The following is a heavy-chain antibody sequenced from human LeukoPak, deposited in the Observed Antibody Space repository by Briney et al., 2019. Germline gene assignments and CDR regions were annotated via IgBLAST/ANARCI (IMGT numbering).Heavy chain of an antibody. CDR2: INPNSGGT. J-gene: IGHJ4*02. D-gene: IGHD3-22*01. CDR1: GYTFTGYY. V-gene: IGHV1-2*06. Sequence: ASVTVSFTASGYTFTGYYMHWVRQAPGQGLEWMGRINPNSGGTNYAQKFQGRVTMTRDTSISTAYMELSRLRSDDTAVYYCARDLSSSGYSRLYYFDYWGQGTLVTVSS. CDR3: ARDLSSSGYSRLYYFDY.